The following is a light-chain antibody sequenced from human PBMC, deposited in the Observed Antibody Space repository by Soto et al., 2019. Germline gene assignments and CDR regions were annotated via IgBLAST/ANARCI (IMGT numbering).Light chain of an antibody. J-gene: IGLJ1*01. Sequence: QSALTQPPSVSGSPGQSITISCTGTSSDVGGYNFVSWYQQHPGKAPKLMIYDVTNRPSGVPNRFSGSKSGNTASLTISGLQAEDEADYYCSSYTSSNTYVFGAGTKLTVL. CDR2: DVT. V-gene: IGLV2-14*01. CDR3: SSYTSSNTYV. CDR1: SSDVGGYNF.